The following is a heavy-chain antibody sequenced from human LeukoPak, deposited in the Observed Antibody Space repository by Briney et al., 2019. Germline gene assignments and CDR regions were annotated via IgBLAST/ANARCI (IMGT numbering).Heavy chain of an antibody. CDR2: IYPGDSDT. J-gene: IGHJ6*02. Sequence: GESLKISCKGSGYSFTSYWIGWVRQMPGKGLEWMGNIYPGDSDTRYSPSFQGQVTISADKSISTAYLQWSSLKASDTAMYYCARLTDYGGEYYYYGMDVWGQGTTVTVSS. V-gene: IGHV5-51*01. D-gene: IGHD4-23*01. CDR3: ARLTDYGGEYYYYGMDV. CDR1: GYSFTSYW.